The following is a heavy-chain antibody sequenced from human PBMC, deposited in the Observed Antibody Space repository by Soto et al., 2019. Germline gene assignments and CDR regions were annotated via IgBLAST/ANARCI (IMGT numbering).Heavy chain of an antibody. D-gene: IGHD3-10*01. V-gene: IGHV1-2*02. CDR1: GYTFPGHV. CDR3: ARESYTHEGFDL. CDR2: INPNSGLR. J-gene: IGHJ3*01. Sequence: VQLVQSGAEVKEPGASVKVSCQASGYTFPGHVIHWVRQAPGQGLEWMGSINPNSGLRTYAERFRGRVTMTRDMSSRTVYMDLSSLTFDDTAVYYCARESYTHEGFDLWGQGKTVTVSS.